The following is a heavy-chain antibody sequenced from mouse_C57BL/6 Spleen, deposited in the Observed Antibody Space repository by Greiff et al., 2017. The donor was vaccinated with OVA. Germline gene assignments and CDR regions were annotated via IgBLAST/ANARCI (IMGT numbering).Heavy chain of an antibody. V-gene: IGHV5-12*01. Sequence: EVKLMESGGGLVQPGGSLKLSCAASGFTFSDYYMYWVRQTPEKRLEWVAYISNGGGSTYYPDTVKGRFTISRDNAKNTLYLQMSRLKSEDTAMYYSARHSNYNAMGYWGQGTSVTVSS. CDR3: ARHSNYNAMGY. CDR1: GFTFSDYY. J-gene: IGHJ4*01. D-gene: IGHD2-5*01. CDR2: ISNGGGST.